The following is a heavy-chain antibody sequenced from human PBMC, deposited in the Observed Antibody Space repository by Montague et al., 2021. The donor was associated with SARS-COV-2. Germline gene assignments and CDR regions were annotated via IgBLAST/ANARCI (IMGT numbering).Heavy chain of an antibody. CDR3: TRSPAPMIIRIITSLNLYFDL. Sequence: TLSLTCTVSGGSISSGGYCWSWIRQHPGKGLEWIGYIYYSGSTYYNPSLKSRVTISVDPSKNQSSLKMSSVTAADTAVYYCTRSPAPMIIRIITSLNLYFDLWGRGTLVTVSS. V-gene: IGHV4-31*03. J-gene: IGHJ2*01. CDR2: IYYSGST. D-gene: IGHD3-16*01. CDR1: GGSISSGGYC.